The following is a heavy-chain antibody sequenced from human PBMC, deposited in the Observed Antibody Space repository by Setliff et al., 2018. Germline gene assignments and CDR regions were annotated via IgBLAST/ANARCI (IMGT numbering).Heavy chain of an antibody. V-gene: IGHV1-46*01. Sequence: ASVKVSCKATGYTLSRHYMHWVRQAPGQGLEWMGIINPGGGSASIVQKFQGRVTMTSDTSTSTVYMDLSGLTSEDTAVYYCARAGMASVNRKGVFEYWGQGTLVTVSS. CDR1: GYTLSRHY. CDR3: ARAGMASVNRKGVFEY. D-gene: IGHD3-10*01. J-gene: IGHJ4*02. CDR2: INPGGGSA.